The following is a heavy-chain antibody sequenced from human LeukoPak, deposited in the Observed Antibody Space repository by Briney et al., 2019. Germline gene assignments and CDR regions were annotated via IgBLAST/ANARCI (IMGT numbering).Heavy chain of an antibody. CDR2: IYTSGST. CDR3: ARGYNWNRYYYMGV. V-gene: IGHV4-4*07. D-gene: IGHD1-1*01. Sequence: SETLSLTCTVSGGSISSYYWSWIRQPAGKGLEWIGRIYTSGSTNYNPSLKSRVTMSVDTSKNQFSLKLSSVTAADTAVYYCARGYNWNRYYYMGVWGKGTTVTVSS. J-gene: IGHJ6*03. CDR1: GGSISSYY.